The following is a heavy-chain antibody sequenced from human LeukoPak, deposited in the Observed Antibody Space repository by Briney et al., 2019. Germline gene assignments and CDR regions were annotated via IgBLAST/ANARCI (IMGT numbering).Heavy chain of an antibody. J-gene: IGHJ5*02. Sequence: GGSLRLSCAASGFTFSNYWMRWVRQAPGKGLEWVANIKEDGTEKNYLGSVRGRFSISRDNAKSSLHLQMSSLRAEDTAVYFCAGSLDYTSGTYFNWFDPWGQGTQVIVSS. V-gene: IGHV3-7*01. CDR3: AGSLDYTSGTYFNWFDP. D-gene: IGHD1-26*01. CDR1: GFTFSNYW. CDR2: IKEDGTEK.